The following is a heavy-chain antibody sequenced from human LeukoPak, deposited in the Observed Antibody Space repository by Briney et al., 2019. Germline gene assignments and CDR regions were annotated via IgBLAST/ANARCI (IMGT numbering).Heavy chain of an antibody. J-gene: IGHJ4*02. CDR2: IYHSGNT. Sequence: SETLSLTCAVSGGSISSSNWWSWVRQPPGKGLEWIGEIYHSGNTNYNPSLQSRVTMSVDKSKNQFSLKLTSVTAADTAVYYCARASYDSTGYYHDYWGQGARVTVSS. D-gene: IGHD3-22*01. CDR3: ARASYDSTGYYHDY. V-gene: IGHV4-4*02. CDR1: GGSISSSNW.